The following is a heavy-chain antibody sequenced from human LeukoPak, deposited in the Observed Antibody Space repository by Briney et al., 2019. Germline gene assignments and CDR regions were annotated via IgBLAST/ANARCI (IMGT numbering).Heavy chain of an antibody. CDR1: GFTFTSSA. V-gene: IGHV1-58*01. D-gene: IGHD1-1*01. Sequence: ASVKVSCKASGFTFTSSAVQWVRQARGQRREWIGWIVVGSGDTNYAQKFQERVTITRDMSTSTAYMELSSLRSEDTAVYYCAATGTTSGWAFDIWGQGTMVTVSS. CDR2: IVVGSGDT. J-gene: IGHJ3*02. CDR3: AATGTTSGWAFDI.